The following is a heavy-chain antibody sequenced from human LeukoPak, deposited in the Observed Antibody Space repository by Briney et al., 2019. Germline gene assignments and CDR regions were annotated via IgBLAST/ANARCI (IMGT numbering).Heavy chain of an antibody. CDR3: ARLTDLDY. Sequence: PGGSLRLSCAASGFSFNNYVMHWVRQGPGKGLQWLSFISYDTINKYYSDSVKGRFTISRDNAKNSLYLQMNSLRAEDTAVYYCARLTDLDYWGQGTLVTVSS. D-gene: IGHD3-16*01. J-gene: IGHJ4*02. CDR1: GFSFNNYV. V-gene: IGHV3-30-3*01. CDR2: ISYDTINK.